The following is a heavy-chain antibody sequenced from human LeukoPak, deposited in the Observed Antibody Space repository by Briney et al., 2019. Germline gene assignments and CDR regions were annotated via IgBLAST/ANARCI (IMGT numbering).Heavy chain of an antibody. J-gene: IGHJ4*02. CDR1: GFILSSYA. D-gene: IGHD6-19*01. V-gene: IGHV3-30*18. Sequence: GGSLRLSCAASGFILSSYAMHWVRQAPGKGLEWVAVISYDGSNKYYADSVKGRFTISRDNSKNTLYLQMNSLRAEDTAVYYCAKGYSSGGFDYWGQGTLVTVSS. CDR3: AKGYSSGGFDY. CDR2: ISYDGSNK.